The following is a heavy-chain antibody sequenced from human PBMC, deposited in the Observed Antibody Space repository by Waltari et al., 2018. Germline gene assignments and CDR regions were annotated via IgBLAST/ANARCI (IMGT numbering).Heavy chain of an antibody. CDR2: FSYDGSNK. Sequence: QVRLVESGGGVVQPGRSLRLACAASGFTFTTYGMHWVRQAPGQGLEWVAVFSYDGSNKDYAASVRGRFTISRDISTNTLYLQMNSLRAEDTAVYYCAKDSAGNSGSSDYWGQGTLVIVSS. V-gene: IGHV3-30*18. J-gene: IGHJ4*02. CDR1: GFTFTTYG. D-gene: IGHD6-6*01. CDR3: AKDSAGNSGSSDY.